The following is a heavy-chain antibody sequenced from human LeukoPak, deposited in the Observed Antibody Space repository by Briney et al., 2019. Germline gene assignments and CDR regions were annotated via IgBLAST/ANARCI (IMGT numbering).Heavy chain of an antibody. CDR3: ARDRGYYYDSSGYYHLDY. CDR1: GYTFTGYG. Sequence: ASVKVSCKASGYTFTGYGISWVRQAPGQGLEWMGWISAYNGNTNYAQKLQGRVTMTTDTSTSTAYMELRSLRSDDTAVYYCARDRGYYYDSSGYYHLDYWGQGTLVTVSS. J-gene: IGHJ4*02. D-gene: IGHD3-22*01. V-gene: IGHV1-18*01. CDR2: ISAYNGNT.